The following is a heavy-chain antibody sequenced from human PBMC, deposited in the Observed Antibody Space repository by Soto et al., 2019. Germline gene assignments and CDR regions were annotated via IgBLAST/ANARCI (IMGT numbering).Heavy chain of an antibody. D-gene: IGHD6-19*01. V-gene: IGHV3-30*18. J-gene: IGHJ4*02. CDR1: GLPFSVYG. CDR3: AKDRTNKWLKGSFAY. CDR2: ISYDGSNK. Sequence: GGSLRLSCPVSGLPFSVYGMHLVRPDPGKGVEWVAVISYDGSNKYYADSVKGRFTISRDNSKNTLYLQMNSLRAEDTAVDYCAKDRTNKWLKGSFAYWGQGTLVTFSS.